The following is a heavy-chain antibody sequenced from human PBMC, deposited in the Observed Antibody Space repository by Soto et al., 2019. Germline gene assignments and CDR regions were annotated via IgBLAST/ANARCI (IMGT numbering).Heavy chain of an antibody. CDR1: GYTFTSYD. CDR3: ARSRRVIAVAALETINDY. CDR2: MNPNSGNT. D-gene: IGHD6-19*01. Sequence: ASVKVSCKASGYTFTSYDINWVRQATGQGLEWMGWMNPNSGNTGYAQKFQGRVTMTRNTSISTAYMELSSLRSEDTAVYYCARSRRVIAVAALETINDYWGQGTLVTVSS. J-gene: IGHJ4*02. V-gene: IGHV1-8*01.